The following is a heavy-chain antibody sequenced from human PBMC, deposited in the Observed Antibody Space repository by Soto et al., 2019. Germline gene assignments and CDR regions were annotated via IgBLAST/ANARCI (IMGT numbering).Heavy chain of an antibody. V-gene: IGHV4-61*01. D-gene: IGHD5-18*01. CDR1: GGSVSSGSYY. CDR2: IYYSGST. Sequence: ASETLSLTCTVSGGSVSSGSYYWSWIRQPPGKGLEWIGYIYYSGSTNYNPSLKSRVTISVDTSKNQFSLKLSSVTAADTAVYYCARTALMNSYDPWGQGTLVTVSS. J-gene: IGHJ5*02. CDR3: ARTALMNSYDP.